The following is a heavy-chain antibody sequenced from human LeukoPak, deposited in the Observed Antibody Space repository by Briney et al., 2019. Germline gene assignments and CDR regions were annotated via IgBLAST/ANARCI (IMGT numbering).Heavy chain of an antibody. CDR2: ISQSSTYT. CDR3: AREWQGGIAAAGTRIEGDY. D-gene: IGHD6-13*01. J-gene: IGHJ4*02. Sequence: GGSLRLSCAASGFTFSSHSMNWVRQAPGKGLEWVSYISQSSTYTLYADSVKGRFTISRDNAENSLFLQMNSLRVEDTAVYYCAREWQGGIAAAGTRIEGDYWGQGTLVAVSS. V-gene: IGHV3-21*01. CDR1: GFTFSSHS.